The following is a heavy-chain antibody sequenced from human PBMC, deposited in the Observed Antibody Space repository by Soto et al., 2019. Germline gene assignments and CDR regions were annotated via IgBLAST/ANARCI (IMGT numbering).Heavy chain of an antibody. CDR3: ARAPGGLRLGTGYYYYYMDV. J-gene: IGHJ6*03. CDR1: GFTFSSYS. Sequence: GGSLRLSCAASGFTFSSYSMNWVRQAPGKGLEWVSSISSSSSYIYYADSVKGRFTISRDNAKNSLYLQMNSLRAEDTAVYYCARAPGGLRLGTGYYYYYMDVWGKGTTVTVSS. D-gene: IGHD2-8*02. V-gene: IGHV3-21*01. CDR2: ISSSSSYI.